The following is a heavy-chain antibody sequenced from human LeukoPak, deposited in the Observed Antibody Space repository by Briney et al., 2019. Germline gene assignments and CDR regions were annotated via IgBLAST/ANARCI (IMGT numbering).Heavy chain of an antibody. CDR2: ISGSGGST. V-gene: IGHV3-23*01. CDR1: GFTFSSYA. CDR3: AKDMASSIVVVTAIYDY. J-gene: IGHJ4*02. Sequence: PGGSLRLSCAASGFTFSSYAMSWVRQAPGKGLEWVLAISGSGGSTYYADSVKGRFTISRDNSKNTLYLQMNSLRAEDTAVYYCAKDMASSIVVVTAIYDYWGQGTLVTVSS. D-gene: IGHD2-21*02.